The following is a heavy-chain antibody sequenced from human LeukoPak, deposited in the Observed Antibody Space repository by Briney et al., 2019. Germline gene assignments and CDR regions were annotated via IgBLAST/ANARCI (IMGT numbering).Heavy chain of an antibody. CDR3: ARQWVLQRGTNRLDP. V-gene: IGHV4-39*01. CDR2: ISYSGST. Sequence: SETLSLTCTVSGGSITSSNYQWGWIRQPPGKGLEWIGSISYSGSTYFNLSLKSRVIISVDTSNNQFSLKLSSVTAADTALYYCARQWVLQRGTNRLDPWGQGTLVTVSS. CDR1: GGSITSSNYQ. J-gene: IGHJ5*02. D-gene: IGHD5-24*01.